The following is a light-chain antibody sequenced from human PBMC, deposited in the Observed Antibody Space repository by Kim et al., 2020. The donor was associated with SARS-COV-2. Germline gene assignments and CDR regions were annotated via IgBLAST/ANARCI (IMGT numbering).Light chain of an antibody. V-gene: IGLV1-40*01. CDR3: HSYDNSLSGSV. CDR1: SSNIGAGYD. Sequence: QRVTISCTGSSSNIGAGYDAHWYQHLPGTAPKLLIYGNNNRPSGVPDRFSGSKSGTSASLAITGLQAEDEADYYCHSYDNSLSGSVFGGGTQLTVL. CDR2: GNN. J-gene: IGLJ2*01.